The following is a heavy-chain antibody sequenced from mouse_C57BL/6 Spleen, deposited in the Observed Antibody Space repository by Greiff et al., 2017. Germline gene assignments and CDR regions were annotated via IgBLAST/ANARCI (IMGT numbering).Heavy chain of an antibody. CDR1: GFNFTSYW. Sequence: VQLQQPGTELVKPGASVKLSCKASGFNFTSYWMHWVKQRPGQGLEWIGNINPSNGGTNYNAKFKSKATLTVDKSSSTAYMQLSSLTSEDSAVYYCARGYGYDGDFDYWGQGTTLTVSS. J-gene: IGHJ2*01. D-gene: IGHD2-2*01. CDR2: INPSNGGT. CDR3: ARGYGYDGDFDY. V-gene: IGHV1-53*01.